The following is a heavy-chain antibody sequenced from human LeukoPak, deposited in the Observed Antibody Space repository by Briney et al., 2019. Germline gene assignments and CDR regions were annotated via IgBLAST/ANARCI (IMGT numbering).Heavy chain of an antibody. J-gene: IGHJ3*02. Sequence: PGGSLRLSCAASGFTFDDYGMSWVRQAPGKGLEWVSGINWNGGSTGYADSAKGRFTISRDNAKNSLYLQMNSLRAEDTALYHCARALYYDFWSGSPDDAFDIWGQGTMVTVSS. CDR1: GFTFDDYG. V-gene: IGHV3-20*01. CDR3: ARALYYDFWSGSPDDAFDI. D-gene: IGHD3-3*01. CDR2: INWNGGST.